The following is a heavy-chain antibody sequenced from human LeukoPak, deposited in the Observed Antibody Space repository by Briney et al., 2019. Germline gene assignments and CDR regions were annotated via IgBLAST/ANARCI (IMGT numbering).Heavy chain of an antibody. J-gene: IGHJ4*02. CDR3: ARISAYGDYYFDY. Sequence: SGPALVRPTQTLTLTCTFSGFSLITSGMCVSWILQPPGKALEWLALIDWDDDKYYSTSLKTRLTISKDTFKNQVVLTMTNMDPVDTATYYCARISAYGDYYFDYWGQGTLVTVSS. V-gene: IGHV2-70*01. CDR1: GFSLITSGMC. D-gene: IGHD4-17*01. CDR2: IDWDDDK.